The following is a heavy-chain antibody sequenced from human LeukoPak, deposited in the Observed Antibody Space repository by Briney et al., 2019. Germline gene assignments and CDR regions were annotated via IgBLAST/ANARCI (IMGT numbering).Heavy chain of an antibody. CDR3: ARAYTGSSEFDY. V-gene: IGHV3-33*01. D-gene: IGHD6-6*01. CDR2: IWYDGSNK. J-gene: IGHJ4*02. CDR1: GFTFSTYD. Sequence: GGSLRLSCAASGFTFSTYDMPWVRQAPGKGLEWVAVIWYDGSNKYYADSVKGRLTISRDNSKNTLYLQMNTLRAEDTAVYYCARAYTGSSEFDYWGQGTLVTVSS.